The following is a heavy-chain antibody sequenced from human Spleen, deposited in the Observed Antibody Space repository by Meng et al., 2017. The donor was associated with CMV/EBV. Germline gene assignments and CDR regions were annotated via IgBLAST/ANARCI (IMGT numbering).Heavy chain of an antibody. V-gene: IGHV3-23*01. Sequence: LSLTCAASGFTFSSYAMSWVRQAPGKGLEWVSGINVGGGSTYYADSVKGRFTISRYNSKNTLYLQMNSLRAEDTAVYYCARDSTVTIFDPWGQGTLVTVS. CDR2: INVGGGST. CDR3: ARDSTVTIFDP. D-gene: IGHD4-11*01. J-gene: IGHJ5*02. CDR1: GFTFSSYA.